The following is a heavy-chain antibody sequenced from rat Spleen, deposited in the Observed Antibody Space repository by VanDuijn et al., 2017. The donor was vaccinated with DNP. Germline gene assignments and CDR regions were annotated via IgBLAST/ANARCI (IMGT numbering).Heavy chain of an antibody. Sequence: EVQLQESGPGLVKPSQSLSLTCSVTDYSITSNYWGWIRKFPGSEMEWIGHISYDGSTRYNPSLKSRISITRDTSKNQFFLQLNSLTTEDTATYYCARLRLEWEVRAMDAWGQGTSVTVSS. D-gene: IGHD1-1*01. V-gene: IGHV3-1*01. CDR2: ISYDGST. CDR1: DYSITSNY. CDR3: ARLRLEWEVRAMDA. J-gene: IGHJ4*01.